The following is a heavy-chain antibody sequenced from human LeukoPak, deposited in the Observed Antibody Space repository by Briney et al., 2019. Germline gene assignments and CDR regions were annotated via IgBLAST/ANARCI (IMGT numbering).Heavy chain of an antibody. CDR2: IYYSGST. J-gene: IGHJ6*02. Sequence: ASETLSLTCTVSGGSISSYYWSWLRQPPGKGLEWIGYIYYSGSTNYNPSLKSRVTISVDTSKNQFSLKLSSVTAADTAVYYCAREHRPYYYYGMDVWGQGTTVTVSS. CDR3: AREHRPYYYYGMDV. V-gene: IGHV4-59*01. CDR1: GGSISSYY.